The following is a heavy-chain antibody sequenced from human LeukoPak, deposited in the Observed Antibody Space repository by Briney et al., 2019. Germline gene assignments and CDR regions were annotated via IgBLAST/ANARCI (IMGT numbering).Heavy chain of an antibody. CDR1: GFTFSSYG. J-gene: IGHJ4*02. CDR3: AKDAPPRVVPAAYFDY. CDR2: IWYVGSNK. V-gene: IGHV3-33*06. Sequence: PGGSLRLSCAASGFTFSSYGMHWVRQAPGKGLEWVAVIWYVGSNKYYADSVKGRFTISRDNSKNTLYLQMNSLRAEDTAVYYCAKDAPPRVVPAAYFDYWGQGTLVTVSS. D-gene: IGHD2-2*01.